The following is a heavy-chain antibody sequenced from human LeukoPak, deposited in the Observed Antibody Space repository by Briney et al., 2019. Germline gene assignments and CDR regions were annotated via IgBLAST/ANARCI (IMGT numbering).Heavy chain of an antibody. Sequence: GGSLRLSCAASGVTVSSSYMGSVRQAPRKGLEWVSVINSDGTTYYADSVKGRFTASRDPSKNTLSLQMSSLRVEDTAVYYCTRDSTTWARSGYWGQGTLVTVSS. CDR2: INSDGTT. D-gene: IGHD2/OR15-2a*01. CDR3: TRDSTTWARSGY. J-gene: IGHJ4*02. V-gene: IGHV3-66*01. CDR1: GVTVSSSY.